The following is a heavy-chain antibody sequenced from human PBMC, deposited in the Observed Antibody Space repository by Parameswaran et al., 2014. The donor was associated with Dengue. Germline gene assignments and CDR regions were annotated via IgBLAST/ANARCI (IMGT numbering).Heavy chain of an antibody. D-gene: IGHD3-22*01. V-gene: IGHV4-39*07. CDR2: IYYSGST. CDR1: GGSISSSSYY. J-gene: IGHJ5*02. CDR3: ARFSPYDSRGGWFDP. Sequence: ESLKISCTVSGGSISSSSYYWGWIRQPPGKGLEWIGSIYYSGSTYYNPSLKSRVTISVDTSKNQFSLKLSSVTAADTAVYYCARFSPYDSRGGWFDPWGQGTLVTVSS.